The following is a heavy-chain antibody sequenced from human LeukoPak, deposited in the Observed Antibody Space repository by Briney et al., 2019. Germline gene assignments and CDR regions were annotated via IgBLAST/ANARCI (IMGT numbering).Heavy chain of an antibody. D-gene: IGHD3-16*01. CDR3: ARDGLGQNYYYYYMDV. CDR1: GGSISNYY. Sequence: SETLSLTCTVSGGSISNYYWSWIRQPAGKGLEWIGRIYSSGSTNCNPSLKSRVTMSVDTSKNQFSLKLSSVTAADTAVYYCARDGLGQNYYYYYMDVWGKGTTVTISS. CDR2: IYSSGST. J-gene: IGHJ6*03. V-gene: IGHV4-4*07.